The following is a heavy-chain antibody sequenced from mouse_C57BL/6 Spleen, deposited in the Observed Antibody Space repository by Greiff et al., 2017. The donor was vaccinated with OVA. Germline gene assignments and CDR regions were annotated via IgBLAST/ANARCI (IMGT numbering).Heavy chain of an antibody. J-gene: IGHJ4*01. V-gene: IGHV1-54*01. CDR2: INPGSGGT. CDR1: GYAFTNYL. D-gene: IGHD1-1*02. Sequence: QVQLQQPGAELVRPGTSVKVSCKASGYAFTNYLIEWVKQRPGQGLEWIGVINPGSGGTNYNEKFKGKATLTADKSSSTTYMQLSSLTSEDSAVYLCARCDGGDYAMDYWGEGTSVTVSS. CDR3: ARCDGGDYAMDY.